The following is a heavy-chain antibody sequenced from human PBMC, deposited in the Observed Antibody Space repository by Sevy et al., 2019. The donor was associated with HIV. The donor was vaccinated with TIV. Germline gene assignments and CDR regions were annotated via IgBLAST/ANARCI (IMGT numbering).Heavy chain of an antibody. J-gene: IGHJ3*02. CDR2: ISGDTYYT. Sequence: GGSLRLSCNASGITFSTSVMNWVRLSPDRGLEWVSSISGDTYYTYYADSMRGRFIVSRDNAKNSLFLEMNSLTVEDTAVYYCTRASLLGYCSTTSCYYAFDIWGPGTVVTVSS. CDR1: GITFSTSV. CDR3: TRASLLGYCSTTSCYYAFDI. D-gene: IGHD2-2*01. V-gene: IGHV3-21*01.